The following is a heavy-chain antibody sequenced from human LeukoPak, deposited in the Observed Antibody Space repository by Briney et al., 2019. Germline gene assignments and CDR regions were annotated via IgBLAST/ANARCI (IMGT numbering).Heavy chain of an antibody. CDR3: ARDHNYDSSGYFLYY. Sequence: PSETLSLTCAVYGGSFSGYYRNWIRQPPGKGLEWIGEINHSGNTNYNPSLKSRVTMSVGTSKNQFSLRLSSVTAADTAVYYCARDHNYDSSGYFLYYWGQGTLVTVSS. CDR2: INHSGNT. CDR1: GGSFSGYY. V-gene: IGHV4-34*01. J-gene: IGHJ4*02. D-gene: IGHD3-22*01.